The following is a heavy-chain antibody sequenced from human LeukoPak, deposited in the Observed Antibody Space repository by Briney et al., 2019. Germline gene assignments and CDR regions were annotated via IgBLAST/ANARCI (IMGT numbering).Heavy chain of an antibody. CDR1: GGTFSSYA. D-gene: IGHD2-21*02. CDR2: IIPILGIA. CDR3: ARDPCGGDCSSPYYFDY. J-gene: IGHJ4*02. V-gene: IGHV1-69*04. Sequence: GASVKVSCKASGGTFSSYAISWVRQAPGQGLEWMGRIIPILGIANYAQKFQGRVTITADKSTSTAYMELSSLRSEDTAVYYCARDPCGGDCSSPYYFDYWGQGTLVTVSS.